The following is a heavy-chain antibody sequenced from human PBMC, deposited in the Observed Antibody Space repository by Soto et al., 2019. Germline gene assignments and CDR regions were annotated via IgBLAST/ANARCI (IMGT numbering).Heavy chain of an antibody. CDR1: GGSISSGDQY. CDR2: IEYSGRA. J-gene: IGHJ2*01. D-gene: IGHD3-22*01. Sequence: QVQLQETGPGLVKPSQTLSLTCTVSGGSISSGDQYWTWIRQPPGKGLEWTGYIEYSGRAFYNQSLKILLIISLDTAIILFSLKLTSVFAADLAVNFCASDRVHLYESRGRFDAGGRGILVTVFS. V-gene: IGHV4-30-4*01. CDR3: ASDRVHLYESRGRFDA.